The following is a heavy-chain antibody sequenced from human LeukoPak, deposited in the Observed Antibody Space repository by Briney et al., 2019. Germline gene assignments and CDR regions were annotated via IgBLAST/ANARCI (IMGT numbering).Heavy chain of an antibody. CDR1: GGXISTYY. CDR2: VYRSGNT. J-gene: IGHJ6*02. Sequence: SETLSLTCSVSGGXISTYYWSWIRQPAGKGLEWIGRVYRSGNTNYNPSLQSRVTMSVDTSKNQISLRLRSVTAADTAVYYCARDDFEYSVHYGMDVWGQGTAVTVSS. V-gene: IGHV4-4*07. D-gene: IGHD3-9*01. CDR3: ARDDFEYSVHYGMDV.